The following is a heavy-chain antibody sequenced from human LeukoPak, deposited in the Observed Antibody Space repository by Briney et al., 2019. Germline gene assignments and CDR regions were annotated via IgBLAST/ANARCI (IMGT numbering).Heavy chain of an antibody. J-gene: IGHJ4*02. Sequence: GGSLRLSCAASGFTFSNYAMSWVRQAPGKGLEWVSGFSGSGGITYYADSVKGRFTISRDNAKNSLYLQMNSLRAEDTAVYYCARGRDGYNGAFDYWGQGTLVTVSS. CDR3: ARGRDGYNGAFDY. V-gene: IGHV3-23*01. D-gene: IGHD5-24*01. CDR1: GFTFSNYA. CDR2: FSGSGGIT.